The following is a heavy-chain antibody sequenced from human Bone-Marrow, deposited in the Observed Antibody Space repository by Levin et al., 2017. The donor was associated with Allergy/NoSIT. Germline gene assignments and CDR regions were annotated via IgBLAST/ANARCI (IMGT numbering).Heavy chain of an antibody. J-gene: IGHJ6*03. CDR3: AIDRRGNYMDV. CDR2: IYASGST. D-gene: IGHD1-1*01. Sequence: NASETLSLTCTVSGGSISSASYYWSWIRQPAGKGLEWIGRIYASGSTNYNPSLKSRVTISVDTSNNQFSLKLSSVNAADTAVYYCAIDRRGNYMDVWGKGTTVTVSS. CDR1: GGSISSASYY. V-gene: IGHV4-61*02.